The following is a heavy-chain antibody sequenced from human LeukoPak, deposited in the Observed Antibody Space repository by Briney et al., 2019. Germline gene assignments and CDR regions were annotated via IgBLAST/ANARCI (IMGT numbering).Heavy chain of an antibody. CDR2: ISAFNGNT. V-gene: IGHV1-18*01. CDR3: ARDFCSSTSCYFDS. D-gene: IGHD2-2*01. J-gene: IGHJ4*02. CDR1: GYSFTTYG. Sequence: ASVKVSCKASGYSFTTYGITWVRQAPGQGLEWMGGISAFNGNTNYAQKLQGRVTMTTDTSTSTAYMELRSLRSDDAAVYYCARDFCSSTSCYFDSWGQGTLVTVSS.